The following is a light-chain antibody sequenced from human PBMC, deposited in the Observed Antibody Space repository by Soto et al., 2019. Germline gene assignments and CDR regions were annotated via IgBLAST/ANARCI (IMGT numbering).Light chain of an antibody. J-gene: IGKJ3*01. CDR2: GAS. CDR3: QQYGSSPPLFP. V-gene: IGKV3-20*01. Sequence: EIVLTQSPGTLSLSPGERATLSCRASQSVSSNYLAWYQQKPGQAPRLLIYGASSRVTGIPDRFSGSGSGTDFTLIISTLAPEDFAVYYCQQYGSSPPLFPFGPGTKVDF. CDR1: QSVSSNY.